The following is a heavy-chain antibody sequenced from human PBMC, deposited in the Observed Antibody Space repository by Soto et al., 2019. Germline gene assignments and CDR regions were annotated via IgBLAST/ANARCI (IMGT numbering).Heavy chain of an antibody. CDR1: GYSFSTYW. Sequence: GESLKISSMGSGYSFSTYWDDWVRQMPGKGLECMGIIYPGDSDTRYSPSFQGQVTISADKYISTAYMQWGSLKASDTAMYYCAKHSPQSGMDVWGQGTTVTVSS. J-gene: IGHJ6*02. V-gene: IGHV5-51*01. CDR3: AKHSPQSGMDV. CDR2: IYPGDSDT.